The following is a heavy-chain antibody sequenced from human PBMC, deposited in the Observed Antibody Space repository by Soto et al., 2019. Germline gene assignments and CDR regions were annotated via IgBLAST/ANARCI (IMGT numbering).Heavy chain of an antibody. CDR2: TSYDGNNK. V-gene: IGHV3-30*18. Sequence: GGSLRLSCTGSGFTFGNYGMHWVRQAPGKGLEWVASTSYDGNNKYYADSLKGRFTISRDNSKKMVYLQMTSLGPEDTAVYYCAKGGGSARDFDYWGQGALVTVSS. J-gene: IGHJ4*02. CDR3: AKGGGSARDFDY. D-gene: IGHD1-26*01. CDR1: GFTFGNYG.